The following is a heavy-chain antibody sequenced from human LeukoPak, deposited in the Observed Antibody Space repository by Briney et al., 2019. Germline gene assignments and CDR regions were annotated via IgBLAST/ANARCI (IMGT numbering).Heavy chain of an antibody. CDR1: GYTFTSYG. J-gene: IGHJ3*02. V-gene: IGHV1-18*01. Sequence: ASVKVSCKASGYTFTSYGVSWVRRAPGQGLEWMGWISAYNGNTNYAQKLQGRVTMTTDTSTSTAYMELRSLRSDDTAVYYCARTFRGIDAFDIWGQGTMVTVSS. CDR2: ISAYNGNT. CDR3: ARTFRGIDAFDI. D-gene: IGHD3-16*01.